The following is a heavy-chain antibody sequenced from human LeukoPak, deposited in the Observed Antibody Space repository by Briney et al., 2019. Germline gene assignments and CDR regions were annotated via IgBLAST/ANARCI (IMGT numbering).Heavy chain of an antibody. D-gene: IGHD6-13*01. CDR1: GGSISGYY. CDR2: IYYSGST. CDR3: ARGTSWSFDY. V-gene: IGHV4-59*08. Sequence: ASETLSLTCTVSGGSISGYYLSWIRQPPGTRLEWIGYIYYSGSTNYNPSLKSRVTISLDTSKNQFSLKLSSVTAADTAVYYCARGTSWSFDYWGQGTLVTVSS. J-gene: IGHJ4*02.